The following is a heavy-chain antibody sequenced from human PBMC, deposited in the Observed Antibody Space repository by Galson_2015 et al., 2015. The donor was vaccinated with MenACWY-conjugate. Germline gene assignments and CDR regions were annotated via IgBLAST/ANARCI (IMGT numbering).Heavy chain of an antibody. J-gene: IGHJ4*02. V-gene: IGHV4-4*02. CDR2: IYHSGST. Sequence: SETLSLTCAVSGGSISSSNWWSWVRQPPGKGLEWIGEIYHSGSTNYNPSLKSRVTISVDKSKNQFSLKLSSVTAADTAVYYCARAIGRGGYSGYDGAYWGQGTLVTVSS. CDR1: GGSISSSNW. CDR3: ARAIGRGGYSGYDGAY. D-gene: IGHD5-12*01.